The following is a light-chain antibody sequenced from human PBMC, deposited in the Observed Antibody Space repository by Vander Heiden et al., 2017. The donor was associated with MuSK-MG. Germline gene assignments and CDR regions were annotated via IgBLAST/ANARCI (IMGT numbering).Light chain of an antibody. Sequence: QSALTQPPSVSGSPGQSVTISCTGTSSDVGIYHDVSWYLQYPGKGPKLVIYDVNKRPSGVPDRFSGFKSGNTASLTISGLQAEDEADYHCCSYAGTYTWVFGGGTKLTVL. CDR2: DVN. CDR3: CSYAGTYTWV. J-gene: IGLJ3*02. CDR1: SSDVGIYHD. V-gene: IGLV2-11*01.